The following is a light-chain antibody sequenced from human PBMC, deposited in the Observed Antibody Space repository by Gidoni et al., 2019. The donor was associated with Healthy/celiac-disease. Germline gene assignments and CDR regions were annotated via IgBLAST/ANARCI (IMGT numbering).Light chain of an antibody. CDR3: QQYNIYSWT. Sequence: DIQMTQSPSTLSASVGDRVTITCRASQSISSWLAWYQQKPGKAPKLLIYDASSLESGVPSRFSGSGSGTEFTLTISSLQPDDFATYYCQQYNIYSWTFXQXTKVEIK. J-gene: IGKJ1*01. V-gene: IGKV1-5*01. CDR1: QSISSW. CDR2: DAS.